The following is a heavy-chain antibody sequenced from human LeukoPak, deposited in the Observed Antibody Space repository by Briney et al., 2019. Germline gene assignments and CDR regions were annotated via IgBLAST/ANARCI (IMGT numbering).Heavy chain of an antibody. D-gene: IGHD3-22*01. Sequence: GGSLRLSCATSGFTFSNAWMNWVRQAPGKGLEWVGRIRSNSDGGTIDYAAPVKGRFTLSRNDSKTTLYLQMNSLQTEDTAVYYCATDFYDSTWGQGTLVTVSS. CDR2: IRSNSDGGTI. J-gene: IGHJ5*02. CDR3: ATDFYDST. V-gene: IGHV3-15*07. CDR1: GFTFSNAW.